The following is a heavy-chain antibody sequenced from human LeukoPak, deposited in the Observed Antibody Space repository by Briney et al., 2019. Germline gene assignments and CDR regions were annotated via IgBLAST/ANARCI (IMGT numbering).Heavy chain of an antibody. J-gene: IGHJ4*02. Sequence: GGSLRLSCAASGFTFDDYGMSWVRQAPGKGLEWVSGISWNGGSTGYADSVKGRFTISRDNAKNSLYLQMNSLRAEDTALYYCARGGKDWSTDYWGQGTLVTVSS. D-gene: IGHD3-9*01. CDR3: ARGGKDWSTDY. CDR2: ISWNGGST. V-gene: IGHV3-20*04. CDR1: GFTFDDYG.